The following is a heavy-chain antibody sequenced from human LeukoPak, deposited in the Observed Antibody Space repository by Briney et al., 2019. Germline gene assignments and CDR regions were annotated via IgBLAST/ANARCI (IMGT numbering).Heavy chain of an antibody. J-gene: IGHJ4*02. V-gene: IGHV3-23*01. D-gene: IGHD3-10*01. Sequence: GGTLRLSCAASGFTFSSCGMSWVRQAPGKGLEWVSAISGSGGSTCYADSVKGRLTISRDNSKNTLYLQMNSLRAEDTAVYYCANRGWTSDYWGQGTLVTVSS. CDR2: ISGSGGST. CDR3: ANRGWTSDY. CDR1: GFTFSSCG.